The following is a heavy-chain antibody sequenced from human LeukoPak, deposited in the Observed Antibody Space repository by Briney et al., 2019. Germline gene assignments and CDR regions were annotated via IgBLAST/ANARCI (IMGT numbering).Heavy chain of an antibody. V-gene: IGHV4-59*01. D-gene: IGHD6-19*01. CDR1: GGSISSYY. Sequence: SETLSLTCTVSGGSISSYYWSWIRQPPGKGLEWIGYIYYSGSTNYNPSLKSRVTISVDTSKNQFSLKLSSVTAADTAAYYCARMGSGWYDGYFQHWGQGTLVTVSS. CDR2: IYYSGST. J-gene: IGHJ1*01. CDR3: ARMGSGWYDGYFQH.